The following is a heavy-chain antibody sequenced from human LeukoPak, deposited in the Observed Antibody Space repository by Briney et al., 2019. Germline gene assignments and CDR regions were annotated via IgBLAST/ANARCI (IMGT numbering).Heavy chain of an antibody. V-gene: IGHV1-8*01. CDR1: GYTFTSYD. CDR2: MNPNSGNT. J-gene: IGHJ5*02. Sequence: GASVKVSCKASGYTFTSYDINWVRQATGQELEWMGWMNPNSGNTGYAQKFQGRVTMTRSTSISTAYMELSSLRSEDTAVYYCARGNVYSYGRTWFDHWGQGTLVTVSS. CDR3: ARGNVYSYGRTWFDH. D-gene: IGHD5-18*01.